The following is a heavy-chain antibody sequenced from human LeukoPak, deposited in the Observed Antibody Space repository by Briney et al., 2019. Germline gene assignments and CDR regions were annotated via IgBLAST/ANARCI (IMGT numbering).Heavy chain of an antibody. Sequence: GGSLRLSCAASGFTVSSNYMSWVRQAPGKGLEWVSVIYSGGSTYYADSVKGRFTISRDNSKNTLYLQMNSLRAEDTAVYYCARDLAGGGDGYNKVDIWGQGTMVTVSS. CDR1: GFTVSSNY. V-gene: IGHV3-66*01. CDR3: ARDLAGGGDGYNKVDI. CDR2: IYSGGST. D-gene: IGHD5-24*01. J-gene: IGHJ3*02.